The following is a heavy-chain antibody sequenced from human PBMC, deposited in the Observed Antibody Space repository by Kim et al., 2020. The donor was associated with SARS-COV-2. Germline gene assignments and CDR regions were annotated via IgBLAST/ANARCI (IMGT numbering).Heavy chain of an antibody. CDR2: ISYDGSNK. V-gene: IGHV3-30*18. CDR3: AKESYQLLKGGAFDI. CDR1: GFTFSSYG. Sequence: GGSLRLSCAASGFTFSSYGMHWVRQAPGKGLEWVAVISYDGSNKYYADSVKGRFTISRDNSKNTLYLQMNSLRAEDTAVYYCAKESYQLLKGGAFDIWGQGTMVTVSS. J-gene: IGHJ3*02. D-gene: IGHD2-2*01.